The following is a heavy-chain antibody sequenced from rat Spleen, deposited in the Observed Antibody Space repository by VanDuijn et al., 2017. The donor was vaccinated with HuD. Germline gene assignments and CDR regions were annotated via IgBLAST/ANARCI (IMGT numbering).Heavy chain of an antibody. V-gene: IGHV5-25*01. CDR1: GFTFTNYY. J-gene: IGHJ2*01. D-gene: IGHD1-11*01. CDR2: ITNTGRNT. Sequence: EVQLVESGGGLVQPGRSMKLSCAASGFTFTNYYMAWVRQAPTKGLEWVASITNTGRNTYYPDSVKGRFTISRDTAENTLYLQITSRRSEDTATYYCARRTFYGGYSAGYYFDDWGQGVMVTVSS. CDR3: ARRTFYGGYSAGYYFDD.